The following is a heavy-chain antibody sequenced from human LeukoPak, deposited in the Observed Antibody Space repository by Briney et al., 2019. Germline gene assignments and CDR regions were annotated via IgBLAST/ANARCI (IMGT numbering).Heavy chain of an antibody. CDR3: ARNPLYITGTIDY. D-gene: IGHD1-7*01. V-gene: IGHV3-21*01. J-gene: IGHJ4*02. CDR1: GFTFSSYE. CDR2: ISSSSSYI. Sequence: GGSLRLSCAASGFTFSSYEMNWVRQAPGKGLEWVSSISSSSSYIYYADSVKSRFTISRDNAKNSLYLQMNSLRAEDTAVYYCARNPLYITGTIDYWGQGTLATVSS.